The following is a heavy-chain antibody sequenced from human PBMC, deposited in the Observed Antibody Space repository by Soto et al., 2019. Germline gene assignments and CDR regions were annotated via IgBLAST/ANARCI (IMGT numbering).Heavy chain of an antibody. CDR3: ARDSHGFAY. Sequence: QVQLVQSGAEVKKPGSSVKVSCKASGGTFSSYAISWVRQAPGQGIEWMGGIIPIFGTANYAKKFQGRVTITAYESTSTAYMGMSSLRSEDTAVYYCARDSHGFAYWGQGTLVTVSS. CDR2: IIPIFGTA. D-gene: IGHD3-10*01. CDR1: GGTFSSYA. J-gene: IGHJ4*02. V-gene: IGHV1-69*01.